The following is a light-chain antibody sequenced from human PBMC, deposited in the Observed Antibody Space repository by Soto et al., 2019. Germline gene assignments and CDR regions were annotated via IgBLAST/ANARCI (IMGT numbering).Light chain of an antibody. CDR2: GAS. J-gene: IGKJ1*01. V-gene: IGKV3-20*01. CDR1: QSVSSSD. Sequence: EIVLTQSPGTLSLSPGERATLSCRASQSVSSSDLAWYQHKPGQAPRLLIYGASSRATGIPYRFSGSGSGSDFTLTIPRLEPEDYAVYYSQQYGSSPRTFGQGTKVEIK. CDR3: QQYGSSPRT.